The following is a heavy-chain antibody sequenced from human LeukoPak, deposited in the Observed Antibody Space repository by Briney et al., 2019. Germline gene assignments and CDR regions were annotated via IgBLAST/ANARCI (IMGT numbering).Heavy chain of an antibody. D-gene: IGHD3-10*01. V-gene: IGHV4-34*01. CDR3: ARSRRVCDSGRRYYYGMDV. Sequence: PSETLSLTCAVSGGSFSGYYWSWIRQPPGKGLEWIGEINHSGSTNYNPSLKSRVTISVDTSKNKFSLKQSSVTAADTAVYYCARSRRVCDSGRRYYYGMDVWGQGTTVTVSS. CDR2: INHSGST. CDR1: GGSFSGYY. J-gene: IGHJ6*02.